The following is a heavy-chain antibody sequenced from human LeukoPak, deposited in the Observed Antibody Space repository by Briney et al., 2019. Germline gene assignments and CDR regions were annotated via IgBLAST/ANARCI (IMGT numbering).Heavy chain of an antibody. CDR3: ATTYGSGSYYYYYGMDV. D-gene: IGHD3-10*01. CDR1: GGTFSSYA. Sequence: GASVKVSCKASGGTFSSYAISWVRQAPGKGLEWMGGFDPEDGETIYAQKFQGRVTMTEDTSTDTAYMELSGLRSEDTAVYYCATTYGSGSYYYYYGMDVWGQGTTVTVSS. V-gene: IGHV1-24*01. CDR2: FDPEDGET. J-gene: IGHJ6*02.